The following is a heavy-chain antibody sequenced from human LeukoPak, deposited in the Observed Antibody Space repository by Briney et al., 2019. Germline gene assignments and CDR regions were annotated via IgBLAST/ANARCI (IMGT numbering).Heavy chain of an antibody. J-gene: IGHJ4*02. CDR2: IYYSGST. CDR1: GCSISSSSYY. D-gene: IGHD2-21*01. V-gene: IGHV4-39*01. CDR3: AITYCGGDCYQGAYFDY. Sequence: SETLSLTCTVSGCSISSSSYYWGWIRQPPGQGLEWIGSIYYSGSTYYNPSLKSRVTISVDTSKNQFSLKLSSVTAADTAVYYCAITYCGGDCYQGAYFDYWGQGTLVTVSS.